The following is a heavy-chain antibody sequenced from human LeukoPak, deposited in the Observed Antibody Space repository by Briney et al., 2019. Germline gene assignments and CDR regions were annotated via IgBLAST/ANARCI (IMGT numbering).Heavy chain of an antibody. CDR1: GFTFSTYW. V-gene: IGHV3-7*01. CDR3: ARDKNHGDSYFAY. D-gene: IGHD4-17*01. J-gene: IGHJ4*02. CDR2: IKHDGNEK. Sequence: GGSLRLSCAASGFTFSTYWMSWVRQAPGKGLEGVANIKHDGNEKYYVDSVKGRFTISRDNAKNSLYLQMNSLRAEDTAVYYCARDKNHGDSYFAYWGKGILVTVSS.